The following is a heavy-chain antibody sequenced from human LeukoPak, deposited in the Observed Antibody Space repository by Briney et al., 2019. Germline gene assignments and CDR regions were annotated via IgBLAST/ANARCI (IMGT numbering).Heavy chain of an antibody. CDR3: ARADGRCSSTSCYVYYYGMDV. J-gene: IGHJ6*02. CDR1: GYTFTSYG. V-gene: IGHV1-18*01. CDR2: ISAYIGNT. D-gene: IGHD2-2*01. Sequence: ASVKVSCKASGYTFTSYGISWVRQAPGQGLEWMGWISAYIGNTNYAQKLQGRVTMTTDTSTSTAYMELRSLRSDDTAVYYCARADGRCSSTSCYVYYYGMDVWGQGTTVTVSS.